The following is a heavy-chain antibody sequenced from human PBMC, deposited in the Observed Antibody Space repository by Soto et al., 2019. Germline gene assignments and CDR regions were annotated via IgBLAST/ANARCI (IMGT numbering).Heavy chain of an antibody. D-gene: IGHD3-22*01. CDR3: TRPWEYYYDSSGSQDDY. CDR1: GFTFSGSA. CDR2: IRSKANSYAT. J-gene: IGHJ4*02. V-gene: IGHV3-73*01. Sequence: PGGSLRLSCAASGFTFSGSAMHWVRQASGKGLEWVGRIRSKANSYATAYAASVKGRFTISRDDSKNTAYLQMNSLKTEDTSVYYCTRPWEYYYDSSGSQDDYWGQGTLVTVSS.